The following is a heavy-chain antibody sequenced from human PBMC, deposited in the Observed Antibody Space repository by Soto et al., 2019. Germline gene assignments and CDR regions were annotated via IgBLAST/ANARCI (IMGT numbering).Heavy chain of an antibody. V-gene: IGHV4-61*05. Sequence: SETLSLTCTVSGGSISSSSYYWGWIRQPPGQGLEWIGYIYYSGNTNYNPSLKSRVTISVDTSKNQFSLKLSSVTAADTAVYYCARKTLGTPSFDYWGQGTLVTVSS. D-gene: IGHD6-13*01. CDR3: ARKTLGTPSFDY. CDR1: GGSISSSSYY. CDR2: IYYSGNT. J-gene: IGHJ4*02.